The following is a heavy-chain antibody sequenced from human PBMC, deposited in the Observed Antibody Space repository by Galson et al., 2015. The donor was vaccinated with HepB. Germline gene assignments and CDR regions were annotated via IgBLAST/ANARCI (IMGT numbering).Heavy chain of an antibody. D-gene: IGHD3-9*01. V-gene: IGHV3-48*01. J-gene: IGHJ4*02. CDR2: ISRTSRAI. CDR1: GFTFTDYG. Sequence: SLRLSCAASGFTFTDYGMNWVRQAPGKGLERVSYISRTSRAIYYADSVKGRFTISRDNAKNSLYVQMTSLRIEDTAVYYCVRVNFDLLTGKALDYWGQGTLVTVSS. CDR3: VRVNFDLLTGKALDY.